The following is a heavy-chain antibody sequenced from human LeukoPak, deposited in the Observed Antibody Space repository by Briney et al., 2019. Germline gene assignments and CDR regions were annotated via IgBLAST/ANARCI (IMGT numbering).Heavy chain of an antibody. J-gene: IGHJ6*03. V-gene: IGHV3-48*04. CDR1: GFTFSSYS. Sequence: GGSLRLSCAASGFTFSSYSMNWVRQAPGKGLEWVSYISSSSSTIYYADSVKGRLTISRDNAKSSLYLQMNSLRAEDTAVYYCARDPYSGSYGDYYYYYMDVWGKGTTVTISS. CDR2: ISSSSSTI. CDR3: ARDPYSGSYGDYYYYYMDV. D-gene: IGHD1-26*01.